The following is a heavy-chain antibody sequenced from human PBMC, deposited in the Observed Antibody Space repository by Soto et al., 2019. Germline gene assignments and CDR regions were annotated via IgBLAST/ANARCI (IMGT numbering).Heavy chain of an antibody. D-gene: IGHD4-17*01. CDR3: ARVWERTVTTRNYFYGMDV. CDR1: GFTFYSYA. CDR2: ISGSGDST. V-gene: IGHV3-23*01. J-gene: IGHJ6*02. Sequence: GGSLRLSCAASGFTFYSYAMTWVRQAPGKGLEWVSTISGSGDSTYFADSVKGRFTVSRDNSKNTLYLQMNSLRAEDTAVYSCARVWERTVTTRNYFYGMDVWGQGTTVTVS.